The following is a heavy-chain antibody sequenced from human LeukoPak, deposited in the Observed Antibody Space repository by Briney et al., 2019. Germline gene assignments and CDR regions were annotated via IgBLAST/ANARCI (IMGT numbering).Heavy chain of an antibody. D-gene: IGHD3-10*01. Sequence: SETLSLTCAVYGGSFSNYYWGWIRQPPGKGLEWIGSIYYSGSTYYNPSLKSRVTISVDTSKNQFSLKLSSVTAADTAVYYCASPTRHYYGSGSYYNYWGQGTLVTVSS. CDR3: ASPTRHYYGSGSYYNY. J-gene: IGHJ4*02. CDR1: GGSFSNYY. V-gene: IGHV4-34*01. CDR2: IYYSGST.